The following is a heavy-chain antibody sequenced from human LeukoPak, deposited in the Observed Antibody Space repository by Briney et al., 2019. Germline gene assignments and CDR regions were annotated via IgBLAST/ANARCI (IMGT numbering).Heavy chain of an antibody. CDR1: GYTFTGYY. CDR2: INPNSGGT. D-gene: IGHD4/OR15-4a*01. CDR3: ATEYMVVTSLTFDY. J-gene: IGHJ4*02. V-gene: IGHV1-2*06. Sequence: ASVKVSCKASGYTFTGYYMHWVRQAPGQGLEWMGRINPNSGGTNYAQKFQGRVTMTRDTSISTAYMELSRLRSDDTAVYYCATEYMVVTSLTFDYWGQGTLVTVSS.